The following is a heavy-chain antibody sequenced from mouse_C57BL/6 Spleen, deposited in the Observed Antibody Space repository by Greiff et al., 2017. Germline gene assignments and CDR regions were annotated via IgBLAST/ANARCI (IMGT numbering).Heavy chain of an antibody. J-gene: IGHJ3*01. V-gene: IGHV1-69*01. D-gene: IGHD2-1*01. CDR3: ATSGGYGNYGVFAY. Sequence: VQLQQSGAELVMPGASVKLSCKASGYTFTSYWMHWVKQRPGKGLEWIGEIDPSDSYTNYNQKFKGKSTLPVDKSSSTAYMQLSSLTSEDSAVYDCATSGGYGNYGVFAYWGQGTLVTVSA. CDR1: GYTFTSYW. CDR2: IDPSDSYT.